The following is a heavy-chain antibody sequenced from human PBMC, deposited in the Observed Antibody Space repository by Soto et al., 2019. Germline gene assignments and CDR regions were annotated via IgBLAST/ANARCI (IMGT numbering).Heavy chain of an antibody. V-gene: IGHV4-34*01. D-gene: IGHD6-6*01. Sequence: SETLSLTCAVYGGSFSGYYWSWIRQPPGKGLEWIGEINHSGSTNYNPSLKSRVTISVDTSKNQFSLKLSSVTAADTAVYYCAKERLRAPRPFASWGQGPLVPVSS. J-gene: IGHJ4*02. CDR1: GGSFSGYY. CDR2: INHSGST. CDR3: AKERLRAPRPFAS.